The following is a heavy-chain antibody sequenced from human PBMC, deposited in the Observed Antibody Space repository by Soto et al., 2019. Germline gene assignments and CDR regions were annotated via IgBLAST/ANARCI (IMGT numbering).Heavy chain of an antibody. CDR2: IKQDGSED. CDR1: GFTFSGYW. CDR3: ARRGRRSGNYGDAFDI. D-gene: IGHD1-26*01. Sequence: GGSLRLSCAASGFTFSGYWMSWARQAPGKGLEGVANIKQDGSEDYFVDSVKGRFTISRDNAKNSLYPQMERLKSDDTAVDYCARRGRRSGNYGDAFDIWGQGTIVTVSS. J-gene: IGHJ3*02. V-gene: IGHV3-7*03.